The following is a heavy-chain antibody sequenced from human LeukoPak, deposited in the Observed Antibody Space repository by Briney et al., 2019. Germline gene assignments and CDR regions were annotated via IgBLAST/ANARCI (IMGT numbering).Heavy chain of an antibody. V-gene: IGHV3-23*01. CDR1: GFPFSRYA. CDR3: AKGSGSSSWGYFDY. J-gene: IGHJ4*02. D-gene: IGHD6-6*01. CDR2: ISGSGGST. Sequence: GGSLRLSCAASGFPFSRYAMSWVRQAPGKGLEWVSAISGSGGSTYYADSVKGRFTTSRDNSKNTLYLQMNSLRAEDTAVYYCAKGSGSSSWGYFDYWGQGTLVTVSS.